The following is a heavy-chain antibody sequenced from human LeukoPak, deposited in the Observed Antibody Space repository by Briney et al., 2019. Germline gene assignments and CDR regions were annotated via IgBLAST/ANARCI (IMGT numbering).Heavy chain of an antibody. CDR3: ARDTDYDILTGPSYYFDY. D-gene: IGHD3-9*01. Sequence: GASVKVSCKASGYTFTSYGISWVRQAPGQGLEWMGWISAYNGNTNYAQKLQGRVTMTTDTSTSTAYMELRSLRSDDTAVYYCARDTDYDILTGPSYYFDYWGQGTLVTVSS. CDR2: ISAYNGNT. CDR1: GYTFTSYG. J-gene: IGHJ4*02. V-gene: IGHV1-18*01.